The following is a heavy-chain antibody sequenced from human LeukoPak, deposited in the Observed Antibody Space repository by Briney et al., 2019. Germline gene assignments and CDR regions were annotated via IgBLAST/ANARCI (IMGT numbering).Heavy chain of an antibody. CDR3: AKRDSSGSYYFDR. CDR1: GFTFGSYA. Sequence: PGGSLRLSCAASGFTFGSYAMSWVRQAPGKGLEWVSSISKGVGSTFYADSVKGRFTISRGNSKNTLYLQMNSLRAEDTAVYYCAKRDSSGSYYFDRWGQGTLVTVSS. J-gene: IGHJ4*02. D-gene: IGHD6-19*01. CDR2: ISKGVGST. V-gene: IGHV3-23*01.